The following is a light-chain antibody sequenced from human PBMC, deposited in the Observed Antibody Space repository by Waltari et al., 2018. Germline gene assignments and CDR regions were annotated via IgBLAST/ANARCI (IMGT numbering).Light chain of an antibody. CDR2: DGS. V-gene: IGLV2-11*01. CDR3: CSYAGSYSFV. CDR1: SSDVGGYNY. Sequence: QSALTQPRSVSGSPGQSVTLSCTGTSSDVGGYNYVSWYQQHPGKVPKLMIYDGSKRPSGVPDRFSGSKSGNTASLTISGLQAEDEADYYCCSYAGSYSFVFGTGTKVTVL. J-gene: IGLJ1*01.